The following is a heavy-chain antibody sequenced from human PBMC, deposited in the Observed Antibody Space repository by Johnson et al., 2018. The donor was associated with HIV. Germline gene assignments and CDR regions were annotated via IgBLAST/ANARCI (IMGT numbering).Heavy chain of an antibody. Sequence: VLLVESGGGLVQPGGSLRVSCAASGFTFSSYWMSWVRQAPGKGLEWVANIKQDGSEKYYVDSVKGRFTISRDNAKNSLYLQMNSLRAEDTAVYYCARVYARTPGAFDIWGQGTMVTVSS. CDR1: GFTFSSYW. CDR2: IKQDGSEK. CDR3: ARVYARTPGAFDI. J-gene: IGHJ3*02. D-gene: IGHD2-2*01. V-gene: IGHV3-7*01.